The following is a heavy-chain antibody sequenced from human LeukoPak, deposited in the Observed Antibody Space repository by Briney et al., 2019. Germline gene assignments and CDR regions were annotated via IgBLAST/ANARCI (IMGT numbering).Heavy chain of an antibody. V-gene: IGHV3-21*04. Sequence: GGSLRLSCAASGFTFSSYSMNWVRQAPGKGLEWVSSISSSSSYIYYADSVKGRFTISRDNSKNSLYLQMNSLRTEDTALYYCAKDMGAEYCGGDCYHRGFDYWGQGTLVTVSS. D-gene: IGHD2-21*02. CDR3: AKDMGAEYCGGDCYHRGFDY. J-gene: IGHJ4*02. CDR1: GFTFSSYS. CDR2: ISSSSSYI.